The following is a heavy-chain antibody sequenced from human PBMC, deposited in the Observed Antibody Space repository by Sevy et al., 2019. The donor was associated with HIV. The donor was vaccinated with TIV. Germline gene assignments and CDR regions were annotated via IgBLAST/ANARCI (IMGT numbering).Heavy chain of an antibody. J-gene: IGHJ6*02. CDR3: AREGGYTDQGMDV. CDR1: GFTFSSYN. D-gene: IGHD5-12*01. V-gene: IGHV3-48*01. Sequence: GGSLRLSCSASGFTFSSYNMNWVRQAPGKGLEWLLYIDSSSFNIYYADFVKGRFTASRDNAKNSLYVQMNSLRGEDTAIYYCAREGGYTDQGMDVWGQGTTVTVSS. CDR2: IDSSSFNI.